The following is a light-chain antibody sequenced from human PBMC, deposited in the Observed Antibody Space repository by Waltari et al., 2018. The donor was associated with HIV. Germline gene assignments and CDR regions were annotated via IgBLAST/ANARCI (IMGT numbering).Light chain of an antibody. Sequence: DIHMTQSPSSLSASVGDRVTITCRASQNIKTNLNWYQQKPGKAPKVLIYGASNLKRGVPSRFSGSGSGTDFTLSISSLQPEDSATYYCQQGGGMPYTFGQGTMVEIK. V-gene: IGKV1-39*01. CDR2: GAS. CDR1: QNIKTN. CDR3: QQGGGMPYT. J-gene: IGKJ2*01.